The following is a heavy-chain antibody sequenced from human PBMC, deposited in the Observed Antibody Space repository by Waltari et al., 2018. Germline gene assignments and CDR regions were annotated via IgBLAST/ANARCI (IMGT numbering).Heavy chain of an antibody. V-gene: IGHV4-39*01. D-gene: IGHD6-19*01. CDR1: GGSISSSSYY. J-gene: IGHJ4*02. Sequence: QLQLQESGPGLVKPSETLSLTCTVSGGSISSSSYYWGWIRQPPGKGLEWIGSIYYSGSTYYNPYLKSRVTISVDTSKNQFSLKLSSVTAADTAVYDCARLVAGNFDYWGQGTLVTVSS. CDR2: IYYSGST. CDR3: ARLVAGNFDY.